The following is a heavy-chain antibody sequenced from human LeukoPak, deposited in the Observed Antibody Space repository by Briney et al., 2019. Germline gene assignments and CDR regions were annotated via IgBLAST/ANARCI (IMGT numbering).Heavy chain of an antibody. CDR2: ISGSGGST. V-gene: IGHV3-23*01. CDR1: GFTFSSYA. CDR3: ANPSSSWYFDY. Sequence: GGPLRLSCAASGFTFSSYAMSWVRQAPGKGLEWVSAISGSGGSTYYADSVKGRFTISRDNSKNTLYLQMNSLRAEDTAVYYCANPSSSWYFDYWGQGTLVTVSS. D-gene: IGHD6-13*01. J-gene: IGHJ4*02.